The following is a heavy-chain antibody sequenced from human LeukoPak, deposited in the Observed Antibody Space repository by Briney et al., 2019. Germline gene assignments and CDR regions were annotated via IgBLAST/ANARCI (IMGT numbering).Heavy chain of an antibody. CDR3: AKAQRNYYDSSGTGVFDY. D-gene: IGHD3-22*01. Sequence: GGSLRLSCVASGFTFSNYAMSWVRQAPGKGLEWVSAISGSGGSTYYADSVKGRFTISRDNSKNTLYLQMNSLRAEDTAVYYCAKAQRNYYDSSGTGVFDYWGQGTLVTVSS. J-gene: IGHJ4*02. CDR1: GFTFSNYA. CDR2: ISGSGGST. V-gene: IGHV3-23*01.